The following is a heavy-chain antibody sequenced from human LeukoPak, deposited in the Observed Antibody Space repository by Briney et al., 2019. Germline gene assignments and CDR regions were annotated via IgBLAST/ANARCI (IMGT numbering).Heavy chain of an antibody. Sequence: GASVKVSCKASGNTFTGYYMHWVRQAPGQGLEWMGRINPNSGGTNYAQKFQGRVTMTRDTSISTAYMELSRLRSDDTAVYYCARLLRGTTFGLDPWGQGTLVTVSS. J-gene: IGHJ5*02. D-gene: IGHD3-10*02. V-gene: IGHV1-2*06. CDR2: INPNSGGT. CDR1: GNTFTGYY. CDR3: ARLLRGTTFGLDP.